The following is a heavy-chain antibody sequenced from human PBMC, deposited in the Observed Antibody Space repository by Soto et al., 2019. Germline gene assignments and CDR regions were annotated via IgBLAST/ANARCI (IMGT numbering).Heavy chain of an antibody. Sequence: EVQLVESGGGLVQPGGSLRLSCAASGFNFSNYWMHWVRQAPGKGLVWVSRINTDGSGTTYADSVKGRFTMSRDNAKNTLYLQINGLRAEDTAVYYCARGASGYSYGWGQGTLVTVSS. J-gene: IGHJ4*02. CDR1: GFNFSNYW. D-gene: IGHD5-18*01. CDR3: ARGASGYSYG. V-gene: IGHV3-74*01. CDR2: INTDGSGT.